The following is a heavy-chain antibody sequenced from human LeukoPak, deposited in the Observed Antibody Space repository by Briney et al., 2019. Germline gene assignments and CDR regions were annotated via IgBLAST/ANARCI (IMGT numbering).Heavy chain of an antibody. V-gene: IGHV3-21*01. CDR1: GFTLSTNS. Sequence: PGGSLRLSCAASGFTLSTNSMNWVRQAPGKGLEGVSSIGISSSHTFCGDSVKGRFTISRDNAENSVYLQMNSLRAEDTAVYYCAKDLSTVVTPYYYYYMDVWGKGTTVTVSS. J-gene: IGHJ6*03. CDR3: AKDLSTVVTPYYYYYMDV. CDR2: IGISSSHT. D-gene: IGHD4-23*01.